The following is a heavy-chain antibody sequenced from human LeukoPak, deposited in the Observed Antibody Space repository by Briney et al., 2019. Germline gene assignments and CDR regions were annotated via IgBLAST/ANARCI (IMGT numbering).Heavy chain of an antibody. V-gene: IGHV1-18*01. CDR3: ARGNYCDSSGDALDI. D-gene: IGHD3-22*01. Sequence: ASVKVSCKASGYTFTSYGISWVRQAPGQGLEWMGWISAYNGNTNYAQKLQGRVTMTTDTSTSTAYMELRSLRSDDTAVYYCARGNYCDSSGDALDIWGQGTMVTVSS. CDR2: ISAYNGNT. CDR1: GYTFTSYG. J-gene: IGHJ3*02.